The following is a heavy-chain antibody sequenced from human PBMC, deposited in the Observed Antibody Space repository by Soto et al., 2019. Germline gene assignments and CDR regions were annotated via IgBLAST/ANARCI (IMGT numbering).Heavy chain of an antibody. CDR3: SYGRGAFDI. CDR1: GYSFTSDW. V-gene: IGHV5-10-1*01. Sequence: EESVKISCKGSGYSFTSDWISWVRQMPGKGLEWMGRIDPSDSYTNYSPSFQGHVTISADKSISTAYLQWSSLKASDTAMYYCSYGRGAFDIWGQGTMVTVSS. D-gene: IGHD6-25*01. CDR2: IDPSDSYT. J-gene: IGHJ3*02.